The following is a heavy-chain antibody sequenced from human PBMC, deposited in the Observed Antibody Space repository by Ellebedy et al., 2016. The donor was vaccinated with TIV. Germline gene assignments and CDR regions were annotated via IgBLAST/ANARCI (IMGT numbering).Heavy chain of an antibody. V-gene: IGHV3-7*01. J-gene: IGHJ4*02. CDR2: INHDGGEK. Sequence: GESLKISCAASGFTISRHWMTWVRQGPGKGLEWVANINHDGGEKNYVDSVRGRFTISRDNAKNSLYLQMNSLRAEDTAVYYCERDGPQSSSSGPYFDYWGQGTLVTVSS. CDR1: GFTISRHW. D-gene: IGHD6-6*01. CDR3: ERDGPQSSSSGPYFDY.